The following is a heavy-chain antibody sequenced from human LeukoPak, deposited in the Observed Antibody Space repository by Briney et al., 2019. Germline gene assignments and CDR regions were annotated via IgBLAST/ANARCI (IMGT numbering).Heavy chain of an antibody. CDR1: ANYW. CDR2: INNDGSRT. Sequence: GGSLRLSCVASANYWMHWVRQVPGQGLVWVSQINNDGSRTNYTDSVKGRFTISRDNAKSTLYLQMNSLRAEDTAVYYCARDSSRYSSSWYKGYGMDVWGQGTTVTVSS. D-gene: IGHD6-13*01. J-gene: IGHJ6*02. V-gene: IGHV3-74*01. CDR3: ARDSSRYSSSWYKGYGMDV.